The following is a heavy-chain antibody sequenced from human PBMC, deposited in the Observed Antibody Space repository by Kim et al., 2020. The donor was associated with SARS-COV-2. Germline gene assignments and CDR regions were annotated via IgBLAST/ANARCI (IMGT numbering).Heavy chain of an antibody. D-gene: IGHD3-3*01. CDR1: GFTFSSYG. CDR3: AKNTIFGVVIIGMYYFD. V-gene: IGHV3-30*18. J-gene: IGHJ4*01. CDR2: ISYDGSNK. Sequence: GGSLRLSCAASGFTFSSYGMHWVRQAPGKGLEWVAVISYDGSNKYYADSVKGRFTISRDNSKNTLYLQMNSLRAEDTAVYYCAKNTIFGVVIIGMYYFD.